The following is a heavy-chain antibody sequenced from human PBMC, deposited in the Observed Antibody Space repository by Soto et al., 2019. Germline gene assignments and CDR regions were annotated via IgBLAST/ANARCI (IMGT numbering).Heavy chain of an antibody. J-gene: IGHJ4*02. Sequence: KPGGSLRLSCAASGFTFTRCSMNWVRQAPGKGLEWVSSISSTTNYIYYGDSMKGRFTISRDNAKNSLYLEMNSLRAEDTAVYYCARESEDLTSNFDYWGQGTLVTVSS. V-gene: IGHV3-21*06. CDR1: GFTFTRCS. CDR3: ARESEDLTSNFDY. CDR2: ISSTTNYI.